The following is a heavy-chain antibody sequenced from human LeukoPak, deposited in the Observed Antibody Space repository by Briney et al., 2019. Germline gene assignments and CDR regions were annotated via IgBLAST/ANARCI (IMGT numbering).Heavy chain of an antibody. V-gene: IGHV1-69*05. CDR1: GYTFTSYG. CDR2: IIPIFGTA. D-gene: IGHD1-26*01. J-gene: IGHJ5*02. CDR3: ASGVGATTEFDP. Sequence: SVKVSCKASGYTFTSYGISWVRQAPGQGLEWMGGIIPIFGTANYAQKFQGRVTITTDESTSTAYMELSSLRSEDTAVYYCASGVGATTEFDPWGQGTLVTVSS.